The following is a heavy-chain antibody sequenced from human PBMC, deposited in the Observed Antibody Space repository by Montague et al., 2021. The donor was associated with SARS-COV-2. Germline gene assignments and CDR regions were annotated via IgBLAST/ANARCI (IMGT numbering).Heavy chain of an antibody. Sequence: SETLSLTCTVAGGSFTSSNYYWVCLPQPQGQGLVWIVSLFYSRSSFYTPSLKSRVTISVATSKNPFSLTLGSVTAADTAVYSCVAAWLAIYYFDFWGQGTLVTVSS. CDR3: VAAWLAIYYFDF. CDR1: GGSFTSSNYY. J-gene: IGHJ4*02. CDR2: LFYSRSS. V-gene: IGHV4-39*01. D-gene: IGHD6-19*01.